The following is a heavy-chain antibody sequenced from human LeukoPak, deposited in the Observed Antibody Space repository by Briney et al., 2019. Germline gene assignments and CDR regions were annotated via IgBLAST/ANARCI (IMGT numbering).Heavy chain of an antibody. V-gene: IGHV4-39*07. CDR1: GGSISSSSYY. J-gene: IGHJ6*03. D-gene: IGHD2-2*01. CDR2: SYYSGST. Sequence: SETLSLTCTVSGGSISSSSYYWGWIRQPPGKGLEWIGSSYYSGSTYYNPSLKSRITISVDTSKNQFSLKVSSVTAADTAVYYCARGDCSSTICYSPMDVWGKGTTVTVSS. CDR3: ARGDCSSTICYSPMDV.